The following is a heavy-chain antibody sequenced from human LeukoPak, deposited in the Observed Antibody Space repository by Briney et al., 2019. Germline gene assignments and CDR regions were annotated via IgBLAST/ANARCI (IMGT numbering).Heavy chain of an antibody. D-gene: IGHD6-13*01. Sequence: GGSLRLSCAASGFTFSSYEMNWVRQAPGKGLEWVSYISSSGSTIYYADSVKGRFTISRDNAKNSLYLQMNSLRPEDTAIYYCAKVGIAGPGAYYYMDVWGKGTTVTISS. CDR2: ISSSGSTI. V-gene: IGHV3-48*03. J-gene: IGHJ6*03. CDR1: GFTFSSYE. CDR3: AKVGIAGPGAYYYMDV.